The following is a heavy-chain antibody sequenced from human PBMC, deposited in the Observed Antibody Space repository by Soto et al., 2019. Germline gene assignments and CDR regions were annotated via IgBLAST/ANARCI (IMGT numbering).Heavy chain of an antibody. CDR2: ISAGGGSS. J-gene: IGHJ4*02. D-gene: IGHD3-10*01. CDR3: AKSYYSVSGNSDY. V-gene: IGHV3-23*01. CDR1: GFTFSSYA. Sequence: GSLRLSCAASGFTFSSYAMGWVRQAPGKGLECISCISAGGGSSYYADSVKGRFTISRDSSKNTLYLQMNSLRAEDTAIYYCAKSYYSVSGNSDYWGQGALVT.